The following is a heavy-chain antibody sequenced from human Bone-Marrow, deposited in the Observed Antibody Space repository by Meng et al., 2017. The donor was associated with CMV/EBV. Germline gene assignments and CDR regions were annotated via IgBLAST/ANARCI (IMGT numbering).Heavy chain of an antibody. CDR2: ISGNGEPT. CDR1: GFTFSTNG. Sequence: GESLKISCAASGFTFSTNGMVWVRQGPGTGLEWVADISGNGEPTYYADPVRGRFTLSRDNSKNTLYLQIHNLAAEDNAVYYCAKYANVNHIPYFFDHWGQGALVAVSS. CDR3: AKYANVNHIPYFFDH. V-gene: IGHV3-23*01. D-gene: IGHD1-14*01. J-gene: IGHJ4*02.